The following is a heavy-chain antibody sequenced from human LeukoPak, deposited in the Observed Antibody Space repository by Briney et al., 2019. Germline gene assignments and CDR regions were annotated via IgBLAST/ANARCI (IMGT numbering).Heavy chain of an antibody. CDR1: GGSISGYY. CDR3: ARLTDYYDSSGYYYFDY. CDR2: IYYSGST. Sequence: SETLSLTCTVSGGSISGYYWSWIRQPPGKGLEWIGYIYYSGSTNYNPSLKSRVTISVDTSKNQFSLELSSVTAADTAVYYCARLTDYYDSSGYYYFDYWGQGTLVTVSS. J-gene: IGHJ4*02. V-gene: IGHV4-59*08. D-gene: IGHD3-22*01.